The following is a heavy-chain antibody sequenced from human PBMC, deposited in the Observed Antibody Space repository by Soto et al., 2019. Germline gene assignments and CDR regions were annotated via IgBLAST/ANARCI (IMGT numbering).Heavy chain of an antibody. Sequence: QVQLQQWGAGPLRPLETLSLTCGVSGGSFSGYYWAWIRQSPGKGLEWIGEINDRGSINYNPSLKSRVSVSVATSKNHYSLNLRSVTAADTAVYYCARESHDILTGPPWVWYFDLWGSGTLVTVSS. CDR3: ARESHDILTGPPWVWYFDL. CDR1: GGSFSGYY. D-gene: IGHD3-9*01. CDR2: INDRGSI. J-gene: IGHJ2*01. V-gene: IGHV4-34*01.